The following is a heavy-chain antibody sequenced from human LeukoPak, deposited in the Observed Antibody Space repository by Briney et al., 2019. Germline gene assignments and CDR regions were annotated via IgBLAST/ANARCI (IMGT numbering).Heavy chain of an antibody. CDR1: GGSISSGGYS. CDR2: IYHSGST. CDR3: ARDTGYCSGGSCFYGMDV. Sequence: PSETLSLTCAVPGGSISSGGYSWGWIRQPPGRGLEWIGYIYHSGSTYYNPSLKSRVTISVDRSKNQFSLKLSSVTAADTAVYYCARDTGYCSGGSCFYGMDVWGQGTTVTVSS. J-gene: IGHJ6*02. D-gene: IGHD2-15*01. V-gene: IGHV4-30-2*01.